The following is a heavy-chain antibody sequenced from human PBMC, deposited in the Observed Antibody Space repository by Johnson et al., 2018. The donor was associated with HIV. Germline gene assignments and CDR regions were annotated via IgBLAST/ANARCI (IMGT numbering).Heavy chain of an antibody. D-gene: IGHD5-18*01. CDR1: GFTFSSYG. CDR2: IKQDGSEK. Sequence: EVQLVESGGGVVQPGGSLRLSCAASGFTFSSYGMHWVRQAPGKGLEWVANIKQDGSEKYYVDSVKGRFTISRDNAKNSLYLQLNSLTAADTAVYYCARERGPWKHLWLRDAFDIWGQGTMVTVSS. CDR3: ARERGPWKHLWLRDAFDI. V-gene: IGHV3-7*01. J-gene: IGHJ3*02.